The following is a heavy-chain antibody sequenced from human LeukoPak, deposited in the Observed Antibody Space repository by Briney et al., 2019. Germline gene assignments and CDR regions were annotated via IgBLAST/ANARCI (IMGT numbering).Heavy chain of an antibody. D-gene: IGHD3-22*01. Sequence: SETLSLTCTVSGGSISSGSYYWSWFRQPAGKGLEWIGRIYTSGSTNFNPSLKSRVTISVDTSKNQFSLKLSSVTAADTAVYYCARIYCYDSSGYYPFFDYWGQGTLVSVSS. CDR2: IYTSGST. CDR1: GGSISSGSYY. CDR3: ARIYCYDSSGYYPFFDY. V-gene: IGHV4-61*02. J-gene: IGHJ4*02.